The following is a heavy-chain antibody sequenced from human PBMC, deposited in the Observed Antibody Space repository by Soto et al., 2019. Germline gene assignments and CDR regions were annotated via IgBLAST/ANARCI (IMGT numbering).Heavy chain of an antibody. D-gene: IGHD4-17*01. Sequence: GSLRLSCAASGFTFSSYSMNWVRQAPGKGLEWVSSISSSSSYIYYADSMKGRFTISRDNAKNSLYLQMNSLRAEDTAVYYCARGNGDYVLGRYYFDSWGQGILVTVSS. CDR3: ARGNGDYVLGRYYFDS. V-gene: IGHV3-21*01. J-gene: IGHJ4*02. CDR2: ISSSSSYI. CDR1: GFTFSSYS.